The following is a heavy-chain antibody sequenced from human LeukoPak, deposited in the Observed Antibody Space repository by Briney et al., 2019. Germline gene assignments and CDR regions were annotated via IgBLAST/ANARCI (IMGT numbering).Heavy chain of an antibody. V-gene: IGHV3-21*01. Sequence: GGSLRLSCAASGFTFSSYSVNWVRQAPGKGLEWVSSISSSSSYIYYADSVKGRFTISRDNAKNSLYLQMNSLRAEDTAVYYCAPVGLLWFGELGYWGQGTLVTVSS. CDR3: APVGLLWFGELGY. J-gene: IGHJ4*02. D-gene: IGHD3-10*01. CDR1: GFTFSSYS. CDR2: ISSSSSYI.